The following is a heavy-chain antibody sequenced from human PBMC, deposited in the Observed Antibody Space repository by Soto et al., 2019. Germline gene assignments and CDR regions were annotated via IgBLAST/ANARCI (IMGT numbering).Heavy chain of an antibody. V-gene: IGHV3-48*01. CDR2: ISSSSSTI. D-gene: IGHD5-12*01. J-gene: IGHJ3*02. CDR3: ARSISGYDWGDAFDI. CDR1: GFTFSSYS. Sequence: GGSLRLSCAASGFTFSSYSMNWVRQAPGKGLEWVSYISSSSSTIYYADSVKGRFTISRDNAKNSLYLQMNSLRAEDTAVYYCARSISGYDWGDAFDIWGQGTMVTVSS.